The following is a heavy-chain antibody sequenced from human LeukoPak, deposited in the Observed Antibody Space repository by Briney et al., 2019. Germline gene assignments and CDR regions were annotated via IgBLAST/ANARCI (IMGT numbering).Heavy chain of an antibody. CDR2: IWYDGSNK. CDR1: GFTFSSYG. J-gene: IGHJ4*02. CDR3: ASCRLNDYGDYDAFDY. V-gene: IGHV3-33*01. D-gene: IGHD4-17*01. Sequence: GGSLRLSCAASGFTFSSYGMHWVRQAPGKGLEWGAVIWYDGSNKYYADSVKGRFTISRDNSKNTLYLQMNSLRAEDTAVYYCASCRLNDYGDYDAFDYWGQGTPVTVSS.